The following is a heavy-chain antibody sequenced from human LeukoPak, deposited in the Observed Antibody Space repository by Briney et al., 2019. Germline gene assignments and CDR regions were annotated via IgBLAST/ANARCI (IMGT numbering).Heavy chain of an antibody. D-gene: IGHD2-2*03. CDR2: IYTSGST. Sequence: SETLSLTCIVSGGSISSYYWSWIRQPAGKGLEWIGRIYTSGSTNYNPSLTSRVTMSVDTSKNQFSLKLSSVTAADTAVYYCARDPFPLDNYYYYMDVWGKGTTVTAAS. J-gene: IGHJ6*03. CDR1: GGSISSYY. CDR3: ARDPFPLDNYYYYMDV. V-gene: IGHV4-4*07.